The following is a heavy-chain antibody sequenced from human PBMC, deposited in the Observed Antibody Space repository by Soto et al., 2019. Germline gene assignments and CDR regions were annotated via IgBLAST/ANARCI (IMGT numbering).Heavy chain of an antibody. CDR3: ASAPRRYMVRGASDAFDI. CDR1: GGSISSGDYY. J-gene: IGHJ3*02. CDR2: IYYSGST. Sequence: QVQLQESGPGLVKPSQTLSLTCTVSGGSISSGDYYWSWIRQPPGKGLEWIGYIYYSGSTYYNPSLKSRVTISVDTSKNQCSLKLSSVTAADTAVYYCASAPRRYMVRGASDAFDIWGQGTMVTVSS. V-gene: IGHV4-30-4*01. D-gene: IGHD3-10*01.